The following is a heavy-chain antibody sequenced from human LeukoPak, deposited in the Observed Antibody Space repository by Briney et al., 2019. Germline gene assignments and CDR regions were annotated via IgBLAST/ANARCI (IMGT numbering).Heavy chain of an antibody. Sequence: PSETLSLTCTVSGGSISSYYWSWLRQPPGKGLEWIGYIYYSGSTNYNPSLKSRVTISVDTSKNQFSLKLSSVTAADTAVYYCASSLVVVKAFDIWGQGTMVTVSS. CDR2: IYYSGST. V-gene: IGHV4-59*01. CDR1: GGSISSYY. J-gene: IGHJ3*02. D-gene: IGHD3-22*01. CDR3: ASSLVVVKAFDI.